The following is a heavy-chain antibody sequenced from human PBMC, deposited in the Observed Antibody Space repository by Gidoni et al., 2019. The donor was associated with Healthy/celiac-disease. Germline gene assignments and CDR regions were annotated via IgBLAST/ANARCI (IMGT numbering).Heavy chain of an antibody. CDR1: GCTFSCYS. CDR2: ISSSSSTI. J-gene: IGHJ6*02. CDR3: ARDLRAYYYYYGMDV. V-gene: IGHV3-48*02. Sequence: EVQLVESGGGLVQPGGSLRLSCAAPGCTFSCYSMNWVRQAPGKGLEWVSYISSSSSTIYYADSVKGRFTISRDNAKNSLYLQMNSLRDEDTAVYYCARDLRAYYYYYGMDVWGQGTTVTVSS.